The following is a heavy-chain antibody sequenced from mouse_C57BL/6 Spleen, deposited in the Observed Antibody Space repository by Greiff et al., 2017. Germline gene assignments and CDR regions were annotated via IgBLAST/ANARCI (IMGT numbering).Heavy chain of an antibody. J-gene: IGHJ2*01. CDR1: GYSFSDYN. Sequence: VQLKQSGPELVKPGASVKISCKASGYSFSDYNMNWVKQSTGKSLEWIGVINPNYGTTSYNQKFKGKATLTVDQSSSTAYMQLNSLTSEDSAVYYCASHYYGSSTYYFDYWGQGTTLTVSS. V-gene: IGHV1-39*01. CDR2: INPNYGTT. CDR3: ASHYYGSSTYYFDY. D-gene: IGHD1-1*01.